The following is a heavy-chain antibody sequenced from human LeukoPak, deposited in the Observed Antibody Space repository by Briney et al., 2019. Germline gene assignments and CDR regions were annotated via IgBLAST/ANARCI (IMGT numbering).Heavy chain of an antibody. CDR2: INGSGYNT. V-gene: IGHV3-23*01. CDR1: GFAFDTYG. CDR3: ATSTTSFDY. D-gene: IGHD1-14*01. J-gene: IGHJ4*02. Sequence: PGGSLRLSCAASGFAFDTYGMTWARQAPGKGLEWVSSINGSGYNTYYADSVKGRFTISRDNSKNTLYLQMNSLRAEDTAIYYCATSTTSFDYWGQGTLVTVSS.